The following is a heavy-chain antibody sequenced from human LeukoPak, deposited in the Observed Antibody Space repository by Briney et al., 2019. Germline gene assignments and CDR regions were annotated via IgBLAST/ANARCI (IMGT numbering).Heavy chain of an antibody. CDR2: INHSGST. CDR3: ARGLDYYDSSGYYGSVAFDI. J-gene: IGHJ3*02. D-gene: IGHD3-22*01. Sequence: SETLSLTCAVYGGSFSGYYWSWIRQAPGKGLEWIGEINHSGSTNYNPSLKSRVTISVDTSKNQFSLKLSSVTAADTAVYYCARGLDYYDSSGYYGSVAFDIWGQGTMVTVSS. V-gene: IGHV4-34*01. CDR1: GGSFSGYY.